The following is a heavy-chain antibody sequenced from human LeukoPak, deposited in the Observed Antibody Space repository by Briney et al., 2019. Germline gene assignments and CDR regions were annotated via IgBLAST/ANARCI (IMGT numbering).Heavy chain of an antibody. V-gene: IGHV1-46*01. J-gene: IGHJ5*02. CDR2: INPSGGST. CDR1: GYTFTSYY. Sequence: GASVKGSCKASGYTFTSYYMHWVRQAPGQGLEWMGIINPSGGSTSYAQKFQGRVTMTRDTSTSTVYMELSSLRSEDTAVYYCAREGDVDTATWHWFDPWGQGTLVTVSS. D-gene: IGHD5-18*01. CDR3: AREGDVDTATWHWFDP.